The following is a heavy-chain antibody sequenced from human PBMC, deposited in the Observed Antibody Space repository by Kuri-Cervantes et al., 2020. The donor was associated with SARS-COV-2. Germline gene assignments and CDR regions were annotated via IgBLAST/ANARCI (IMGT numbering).Heavy chain of an antibody. Sequence: SETLSLTCTVSGGSISSYYWSWIRQPPGKGLEWIGEINHSGSTNYNPSLKSRVTISVDTSKNQFSLKLSSVTAADTAVYYCARGHSSSFDYWGQGTLVTVSS. J-gene: IGHJ4*02. D-gene: IGHD6-13*01. CDR1: GGSISSYY. CDR2: INHSGST. CDR3: ARGHSSSFDY. V-gene: IGHV4-34*01.